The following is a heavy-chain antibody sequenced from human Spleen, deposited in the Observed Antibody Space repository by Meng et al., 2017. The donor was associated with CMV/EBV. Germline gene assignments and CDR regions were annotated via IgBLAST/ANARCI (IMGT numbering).Heavy chain of an antibody. Sequence: SETLSLTCTVSGDSVSSSSFYWGWIRQPPGKGLEWIGSVYYSGITYYNPSLKSRVTISVDTSKNQFSLKVSSVTAADTAVYYCASHETGAWFDPWGHGTLVTVSS. CDR3: ASHETGAWFDP. J-gene: IGHJ5*02. D-gene: IGHD4/OR15-4a*01. CDR2: VYYSGIT. CDR1: GDSVSSSSFY. V-gene: IGHV4-39*01.